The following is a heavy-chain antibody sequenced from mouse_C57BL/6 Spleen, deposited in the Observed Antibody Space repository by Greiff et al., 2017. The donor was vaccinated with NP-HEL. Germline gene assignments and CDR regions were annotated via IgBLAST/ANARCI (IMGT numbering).Heavy chain of an antibody. J-gene: IGHJ3*01. CDR3: ARSEGAFYYDRFAY. CDR1: GYSFTDYN. CDR2: INPNYGTT. D-gene: IGHD2-4*01. Sequence: EVHLVESGPELVKPGASVKISCKASGYSFTDYNMNWVKQSNGKSLEWIGVINPNYGTTSYNQKFKGKATLTVDQSSSTAYMQLNSLTSEDSAVYYCARSEGAFYYDRFAYWGQGTLVTVSA. V-gene: IGHV1-39*01.